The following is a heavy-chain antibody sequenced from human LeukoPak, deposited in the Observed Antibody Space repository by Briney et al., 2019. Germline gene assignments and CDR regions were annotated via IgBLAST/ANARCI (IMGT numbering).Heavy chain of an antibody. Sequence: GGSLRLSCAASGFTFSSYAMHWVRQAPGKGLGWVAVISYDGSNKYYADSVKGRFTISRDNSKNTLYLQMNSLRAEDTAVYYCARDPTVVCAISAFDIWGQGTMVTVSS. CDR2: ISYDGSNK. CDR1: GFTFSSYA. D-gene: IGHD2-8*02. V-gene: IGHV3-30*04. J-gene: IGHJ3*02. CDR3: ARDPTVVCAISAFDI.